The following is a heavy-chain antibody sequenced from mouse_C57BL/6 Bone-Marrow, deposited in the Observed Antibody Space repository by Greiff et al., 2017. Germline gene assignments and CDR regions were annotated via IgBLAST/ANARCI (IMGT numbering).Heavy chain of an antibody. CDR3: ARVGYGNFLTY. J-gene: IGHJ3*01. D-gene: IGHD2-10*02. V-gene: IGHV5-17*01. CDR1: GFTFSDYG. Sequence: EVKLVESGGGLVKPGGSLKLSCAASGFTFSDYGMHWVRQAPEKGLEWVAYISSGSSTIYYADTVKGRFTISRDNAKNTLFLQMPSLRSEDTAMYYCARVGYGNFLTYWGQGTLVTVSA. CDR2: ISSGSSTI.